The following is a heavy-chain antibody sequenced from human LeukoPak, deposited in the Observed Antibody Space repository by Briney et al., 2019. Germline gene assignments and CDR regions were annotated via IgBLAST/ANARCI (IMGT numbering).Heavy chain of an antibody. D-gene: IGHD1-26*01. CDR3: VRDNRSYNFDY. V-gene: IGHV3-74*01. Sequence: GGSLRLSCAASGFTFSRYWMHWVRPAPGKGLVWVSCIKSDGSSTSIADSAKGRFTISIDNAKNTVYLQMNSLRAEDTAVYYCVRDNRSYNFDYWGQGTLVTVSS. CDR1: GFTFSRYW. J-gene: IGHJ4*02. CDR2: IKSDGSST.